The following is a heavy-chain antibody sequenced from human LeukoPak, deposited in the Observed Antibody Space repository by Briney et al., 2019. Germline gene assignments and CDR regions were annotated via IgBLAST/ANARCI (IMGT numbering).Heavy chain of an antibody. Sequence: SGALSLTCAVSGGSIRSSNWWRWVRQPPGKGPEWIGVLYHSGSSNYNPSLKSRITISADKATNQLSLKLSSVTAADTAVYYCARGYCSSTSCYYYGMDVWGKGPTVTVSS. CDR1: GGSIRSSNW. J-gene: IGHJ6*04. CDR2: LYHSGSS. D-gene: IGHD2-2*01. V-gene: IGHV4-4*02. CDR3: ARGYCSSTSCYYYGMDV.